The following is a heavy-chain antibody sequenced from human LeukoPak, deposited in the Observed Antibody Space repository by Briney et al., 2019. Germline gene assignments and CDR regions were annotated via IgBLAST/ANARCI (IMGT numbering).Heavy chain of an antibody. J-gene: IGHJ3*02. V-gene: IGHV1-69*04. Sequence: SVKVSCKASGGTFSSYAISWVRQAPGQGLEWMGRIIPILGIANYAQKFQGRVTITADKSTSTAYMELSSLRSEDTAVYYCARSVGATTAFDIWGQGTWSPSLQ. D-gene: IGHD1-26*01. CDR1: GGTFSSYA. CDR2: IIPILGIA. CDR3: ARSVGATTAFDI.